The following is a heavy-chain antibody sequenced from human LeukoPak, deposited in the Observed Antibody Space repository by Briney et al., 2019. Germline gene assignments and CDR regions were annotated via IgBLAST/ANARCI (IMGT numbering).Heavy chain of an antibody. D-gene: IGHD2-2*01. Sequence: GGSLRLSCVAAGLTFRNYGFHWVRQAPGKGLEWVAIIYSGGGTTKYYAESVKDRFTITRDDSRDTLYLQMNSLRAEDTAVYYCVVILVPGGLWHFELWGRGTLVTVSS. V-gene: IGHV3-33*03. CDR1: GLTFRNYG. J-gene: IGHJ2*01. CDR3: VVILVPGGLWHFEL. CDR2: IYSGGGTTK.